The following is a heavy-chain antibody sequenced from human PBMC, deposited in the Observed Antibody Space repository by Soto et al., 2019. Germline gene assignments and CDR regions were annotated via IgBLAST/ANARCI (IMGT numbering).Heavy chain of an antibody. J-gene: IGHJ5*02. CDR3: ARTMTTEAWFDP. CDR1: GGSISSGGYS. Sequence: PSETLSLTCAVSGGSISSGGYSWSWIRQPPGKGLEWIGYIYHSGSTYYNPSLKSRVTISVDRSKNQFSLKLSSVTAADTAVYYCARTMTTEAWFDPWGQGTLVTVSS. CDR2: IYHSGST. V-gene: IGHV4-30-2*01.